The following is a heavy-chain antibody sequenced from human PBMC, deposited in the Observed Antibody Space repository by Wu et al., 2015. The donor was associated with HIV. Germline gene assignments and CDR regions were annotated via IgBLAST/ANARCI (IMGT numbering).Heavy chain of an antibody. Sequence: QVQLVQSGAEVKKPGSSVKVSCKASGGTFSSYAISWVRQAPGQGLEWMGGIIPIFGTANYAQKFQGRVTITADESTSTAYMELSSLRSEDTAVYYCARSLLEGYCSSTSCYKGAEGFDYWGQGTLVTVSS. J-gene: IGHJ4*02. D-gene: IGHD2-2*02. CDR2: IIPIFGTA. CDR3: ARSLLEGYCSSTSCYKGAEGFDY. V-gene: IGHV1-69*12. CDR1: GGTFSSYA.